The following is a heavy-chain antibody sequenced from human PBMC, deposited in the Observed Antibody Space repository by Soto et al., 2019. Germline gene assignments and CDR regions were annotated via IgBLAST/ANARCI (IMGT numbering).Heavy chain of an antibody. D-gene: IGHD3-22*01. CDR1: GGSISGRNW. CDR3: ARLIYDSRLNYFYFDF. Sequence: QVQLQESGPGLVKPSGTLSLTCVVSGGSISGRNWWSWVRQAPGKGLGWIGEVFHSGDTTYTPSLRSRVTISVDKSKNQFSLKLNSVTAADTAVYYCARLIYDSRLNYFYFDFWGQGALVTVSS. V-gene: IGHV4-4*02. CDR2: VFHSGDT. J-gene: IGHJ4*02.